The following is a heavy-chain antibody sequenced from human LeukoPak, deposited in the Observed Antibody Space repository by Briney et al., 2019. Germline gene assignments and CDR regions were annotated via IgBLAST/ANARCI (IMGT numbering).Heavy chain of an antibody. D-gene: IGHD1-26*01. CDR1: GFTFSSYG. CDR3: AKWSGSKPRWYYYYMDV. V-gene: IGHV3-30*02. Sequence: GGSLRLSCAASGFTFSSYGMHWVRQPPGKGLEWVAYIWYDGSNKYYADSVKGLFTISRDNSKNTLYLQMNSLRAEDTAVYYCAKWSGSKPRWYYYYMDVWGKGTTVTVSS. J-gene: IGHJ6*03. CDR2: IWYDGSNK.